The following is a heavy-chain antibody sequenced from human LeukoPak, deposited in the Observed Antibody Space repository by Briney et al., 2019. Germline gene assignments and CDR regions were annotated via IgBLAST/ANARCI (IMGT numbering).Heavy chain of an antibody. J-gene: IGHJ5*02. CDR2: IYTSGST. CDR3: ARERTDYSNLNWFDP. V-gene: IGHV4-4*07. D-gene: IGHD4-11*01. CDR1: GGSFSGYY. Sequence: SETLSLTCAVYGGSFSGYYWCWIRQPAGKGLEWIGRIYTSGSTNYNPSLKSRVTMSVDTSKNQFSLKLSSVTAADTAVYYCARERTDYSNLNWFDPWGQGTLVTVSS.